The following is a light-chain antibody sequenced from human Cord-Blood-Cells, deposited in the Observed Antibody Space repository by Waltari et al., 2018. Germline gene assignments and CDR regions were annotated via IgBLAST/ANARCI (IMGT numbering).Light chain of an antibody. CDR3: QQDNNWPLT. Sequence: EIRMTQSRATLSRSPGERATLSCRASQSVSSNLAWYQQKPGQAPRLLIYGASTRATGIPARFSGSVDGTEFTLTISSLQSADFAVYSGQQDNNWPLTFGGGTKVEIK. CDR1: QSVSSN. J-gene: IGKJ4*01. CDR2: GAS. V-gene: IGKV3-15*01.